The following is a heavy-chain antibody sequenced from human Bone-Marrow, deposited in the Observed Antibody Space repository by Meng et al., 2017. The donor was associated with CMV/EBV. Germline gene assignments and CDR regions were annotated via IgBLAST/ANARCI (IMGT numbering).Heavy chain of an antibody. CDR3: ARGARYYDSSGYQGSDAFDI. V-gene: IGHV1-2*02. CDR2: INPNSGGT. Sequence: ASVKVSCKASGYTFTGYYMHWMRQAPGQGLEWMGWINPNSGGTNYAQKFQGRVTMTRDTSISTAYMELSRLRSDDTAVYYCARGARYYDSSGYQGSDAFDIWGQGTMVTVSS. CDR1: GYTFTGYY. D-gene: IGHD3-22*01. J-gene: IGHJ3*02.